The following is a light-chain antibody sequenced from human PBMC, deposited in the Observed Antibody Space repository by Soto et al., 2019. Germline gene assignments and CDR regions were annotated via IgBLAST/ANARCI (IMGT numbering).Light chain of an antibody. CDR1: ERISSNF. CDR2: GAS. V-gene: IGKV3-20*01. Sequence: VLTQSPGTLSLSPGERATLSCRAGERISSNFLAWYQQRPGQAPRLLIYGASTRASGIPDRFSGSGSGTDFALTISRLEPEDFAVYYCQQYGTSPFTFGPGTTVEIK. CDR3: QQYGTSPFT. J-gene: IGKJ3*01.